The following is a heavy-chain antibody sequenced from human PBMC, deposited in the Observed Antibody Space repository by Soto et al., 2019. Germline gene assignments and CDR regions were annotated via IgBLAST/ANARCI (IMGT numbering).Heavy chain of an antibody. CDR2: IYYSGST. D-gene: IGHD3-16*01. J-gene: IGHJ6*02. CDR3: ARDQVITFGGVTAKSLIYYYYGMDV. CDR1: GGSISSYY. V-gene: IGHV4-59*01. Sequence: SETLSLTCTVSGGSISSYYWSWIRQPPGKGLEWIGYIYYSGSTNYNPSLKSRVTISVDTSKNQFSLKLSSVTAADTAVYYCARDQVITFGGVTAKSLIYYYYGMDVWGQGTTVTVSS.